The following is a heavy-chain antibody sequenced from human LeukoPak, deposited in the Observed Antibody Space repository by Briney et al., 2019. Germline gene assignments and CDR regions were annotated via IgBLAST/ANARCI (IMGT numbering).Heavy chain of an antibody. CDR2: INPNSGGT. Sequence: ASVKVSCKASGYTFTGYYMHWVRQAPGQGLEWMGWINPNSGGTNYAQKFQGRVTMTRDMSTSTVYMELSSLRSEDTAMYYCARAQLRNNYYYYMDVWGNGTTVTVSS. J-gene: IGHJ6*03. CDR3: ARAQLRNNYYYYMDV. V-gene: IGHV1-2*02. CDR1: GYTFTGYY. D-gene: IGHD1/OR15-1a*01.